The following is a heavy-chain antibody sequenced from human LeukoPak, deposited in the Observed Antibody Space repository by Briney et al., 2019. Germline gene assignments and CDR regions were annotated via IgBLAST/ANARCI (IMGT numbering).Heavy chain of an antibody. CDR3: TRMTTGHDY. J-gene: IGHJ4*02. CDR1: GVSFNDYY. Sequence: SETLSLTCAVSGVSFNDYYWSWVRQTPGKGLEWIGEINHSGYTNDSPSLKSRVTLSIDTSRKQFSLNLRSVTVADTGIYYCTRMTTGHDYWGQGTLVPVSS. CDR2: INHSGYT. D-gene: IGHD4-17*01. V-gene: IGHV4-34*01.